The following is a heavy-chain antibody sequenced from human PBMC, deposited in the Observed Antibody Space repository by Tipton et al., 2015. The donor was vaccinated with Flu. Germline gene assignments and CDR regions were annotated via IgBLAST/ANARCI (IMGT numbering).Heavy chain of an antibody. D-gene: IGHD3-10*01. CDR1: GGSFSSYY. Sequence: TLSLTCTVSGGSFSSYYWSWIRQPPGKRPEWIGHIYYSGSTNYNPALQSRVTISVDTSKNQFSLSLSSVTAADTAVYFCAADHYFGSVSYYWGQGKLVTVSS. J-gene: IGHJ4*02. CDR2: IYYSGST. CDR3: AADHYFGSVSYY. V-gene: IGHV4-59*01.